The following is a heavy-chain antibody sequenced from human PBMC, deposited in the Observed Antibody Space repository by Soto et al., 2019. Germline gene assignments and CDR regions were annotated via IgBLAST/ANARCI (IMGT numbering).Heavy chain of an antibody. CDR3: ARDLMVAAAGKNWFDA. Sequence: QIQLVQSGGEVKKPGASVRVSCKASGYIFGSYGISWVRQAPGQGLEWMGWISGYNGDTIYAQKYQDRVTMTTDTSTSTGYMELRSLKSGDTAVYYCARDLMVAAAGKNWFDAWGQGTLVAVSS. D-gene: IGHD6-13*01. V-gene: IGHV1-18*01. CDR1: GYIFGSYG. J-gene: IGHJ5*02. CDR2: ISGYNGDT.